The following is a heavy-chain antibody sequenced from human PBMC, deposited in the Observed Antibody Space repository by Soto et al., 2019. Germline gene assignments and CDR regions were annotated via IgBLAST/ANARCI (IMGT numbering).Heavy chain of an antibody. D-gene: IGHD2-2*03. V-gene: IGHV3-30*03. CDR1: GFTLRSHG. CDR2: LSYDGGNE. J-gene: IGHJ4*02. Sequence: GGSLRLSCAASGFTLRSHGMHWVRQAPGKGLESVAVLSYDGGNEYYADSVKGRFTVSRDNSKNTLYLEMNNLRAEDTAVYFCARRGLTPSHPLDAWGQGTLVTVSS. CDR3: ARRGLTPSHPLDA.